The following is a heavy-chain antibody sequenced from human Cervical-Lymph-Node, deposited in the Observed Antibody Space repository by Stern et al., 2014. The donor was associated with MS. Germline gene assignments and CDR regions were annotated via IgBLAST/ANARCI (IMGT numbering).Heavy chain of an antibody. V-gene: IGHV5-51*01. Sequence: EVQLVESGAEVKKPGESLKISCKLSGYSFTIYYIAWVRQMPGKGLEWMGVIDPYDSDTTDSPSFQGQVTISADKSITTAYLQWSSLRASDTAMYYCARHVQGFDYWGQGTLVTVSS. J-gene: IGHJ4*02. CDR3: ARHVQGFDY. CDR2: IDPYDSDT. CDR1: GYSFTIYY.